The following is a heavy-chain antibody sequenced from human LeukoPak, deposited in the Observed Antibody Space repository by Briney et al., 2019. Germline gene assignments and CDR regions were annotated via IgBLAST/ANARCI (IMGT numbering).Heavy chain of an antibody. CDR1: GGSISSSSYY. CDR3: ARHMNYYDSSGYYWDFRKAFDI. J-gene: IGHJ3*02. Sequence: SETLSLTCTVSGGSISSSSYYWGWIRQPPGKGLEWIGYIYYSESTNYNPSLKSRVTISVDTSKNQFSLKLSSVTAADTAVYYCARHMNYYDSSGYYWDFRKAFDIWGQGTMVTVSS. V-gene: IGHV4-61*05. D-gene: IGHD3-22*01. CDR2: IYYSEST.